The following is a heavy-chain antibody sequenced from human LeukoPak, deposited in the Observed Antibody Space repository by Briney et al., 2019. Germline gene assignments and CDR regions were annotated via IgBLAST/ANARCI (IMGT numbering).Heavy chain of an antibody. CDR2: INPSGGST. D-gene: IGHD5-12*01. J-gene: IGHJ4*02. Sequence: ASVKVSCKASGYTFTSYYMHWVRQAPGQGLEWMGIINPSGGSTSYAQKFQGRVTMTRDTSTSTVYMEVSSLRSEGTAVYYCAREVMGGYDYGDWGQGTLVTVSS. CDR3: AREVMGGYDYGD. V-gene: IGHV1-46*01. CDR1: GYTFTSYY.